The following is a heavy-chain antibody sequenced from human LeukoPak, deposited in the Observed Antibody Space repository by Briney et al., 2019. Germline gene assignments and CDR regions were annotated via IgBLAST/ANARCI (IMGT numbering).Heavy chain of an antibody. CDR2: IYYSGST. J-gene: IGHJ3*02. CDR1: GGSITSYY. D-gene: IGHD3-22*01. CDR3: ARDGAYYYDGSDAFDI. Sequence: SETLSLTCTVSGGSITSYYWSWIRQPPGKGLEWIGYIYYSGSTNYNPSLKSRVTISVDTSKNQFSLKLSSVTAADTAVYYCARDGAYYYDGSDAFDIWGQGTMVTVSS. V-gene: IGHV4-59*01.